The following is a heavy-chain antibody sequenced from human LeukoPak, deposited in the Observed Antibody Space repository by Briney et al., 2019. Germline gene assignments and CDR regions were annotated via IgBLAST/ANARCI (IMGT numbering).Heavy chain of an antibody. V-gene: IGHV1-2*02. CDR2: INPNSGFT. CDR3: ARLADCSSSSCRSFDY. J-gene: IGHJ4*02. CDR1: RYPFTGYY. Sequence: ASVTDSCKASRYPFTGYYLHWVRPAPGQGVEWMGWINPNSGFTNYAQKFQGRVTMTRDTSISTAYMELSRLRSDDTAVYYCARLADCSSSSCRSFDYWGQGSLVTVSS. D-gene: IGHD2-2*01.